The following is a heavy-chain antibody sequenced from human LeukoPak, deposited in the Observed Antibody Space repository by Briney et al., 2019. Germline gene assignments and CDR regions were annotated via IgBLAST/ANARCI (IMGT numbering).Heavy chain of an antibody. Sequence: PGGSLRLSCAASGFTFSSYSMNWVRQAPGKGLEWVSAISGSGGSTYYADSVKGRFTISRDNSKNTLYLQMNSLRAEDTAVYYCAARYCSGGSCWYFDYWGQGTLVTVSS. CDR2: ISGSGGST. J-gene: IGHJ4*02. CDR1: GFTFSSYS. V-gene: IGHV3-23*01. D-gene: IGHD2-15*01. CDR3: AARYCSGGSCWYFDY.